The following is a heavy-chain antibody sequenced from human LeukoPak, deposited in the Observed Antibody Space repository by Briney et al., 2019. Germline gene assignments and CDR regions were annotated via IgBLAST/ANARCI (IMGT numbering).Heavy chain of an antibody. CDR2: INPNNGAA. D-gene: IGHD3-22*01. J-gene: IGHJ4*02. V-gene: IGHV1-2*02. CDR1: GYAFTPYY. CDR3: ARIEYDNSGYYYEVRMGVFGL. Sequence: ASVKVLCKASGYAFTPYYMHWVRQAPGQGLEWMGWINPNNGAATYSQKFQGRVTMTRDTSIGTAYMELTRLRSDDTAVYFCARIEYDNSGYYYEVRMGVFGLWGQGSLVTVSS.